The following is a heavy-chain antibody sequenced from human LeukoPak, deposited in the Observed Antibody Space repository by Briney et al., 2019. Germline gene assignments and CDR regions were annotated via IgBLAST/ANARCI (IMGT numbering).Heavy chain of an antibody. CDR1: GFTFSSYG. CDR2: IWYDGSNK. D-gene: IGHD6-19*01. J-gene: IGHJ4*02. V-gene: IGHV3-33*01. CDR3: AREARIAVAGSFGY. Sequence: GGSLRLSCAASGFTFSSYGMHWVRQAPGKGPEWVALIWYDGSNKYYADSVKGRFTISRDNSKNTLYLQMNSLRAEDTAVYYCAREARIAVAGSFGYWGQGTLVTVSS.